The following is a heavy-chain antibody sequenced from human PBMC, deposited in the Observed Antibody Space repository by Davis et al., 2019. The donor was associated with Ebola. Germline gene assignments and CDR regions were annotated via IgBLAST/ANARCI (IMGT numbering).Heavy chain of an antibody. D-gene: IGHD3-10*01. Sequence: GESLKISCAASGFTFSSYWMHWVRQAPGKGLVWVSRINSDGSSTSYADSVKGRFTISRDNAKNTLYLQMNSLRAEDTAVYYCAREKAGEVRGPYMDVWGKGTTVTVSS. CDR2: INSDGSST. J-gene: IGHJ6*03. CDR1: GFTFSSYW. CDR3: AREKAGEVRGPYMDV. V-gene: IGHV3-74*01.